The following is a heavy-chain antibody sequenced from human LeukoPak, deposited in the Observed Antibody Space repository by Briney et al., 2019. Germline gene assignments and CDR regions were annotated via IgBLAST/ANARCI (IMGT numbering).Heavy chain of an antibody. V-gene: IGHV4-34*01. J-gene: IGHJ4*02. Sequence: SETLSLTCAVSGGSFSGYYWSWIRQPPGKGLEWIGEINHSGSTNYNPSLTSRVTISVDTSKNQFSLKLSSVTAADTPVYYCARFSVVVTHSLDYWGQGTLVTVSS. CDR2: INHSGST. CDR3: ARFSVVVTHSLDY. CDR1: GGSFSGYY. D-gene: IGHD4-23*01.